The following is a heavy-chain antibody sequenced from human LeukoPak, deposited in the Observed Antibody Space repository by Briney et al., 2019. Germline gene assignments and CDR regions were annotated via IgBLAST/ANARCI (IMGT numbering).Heavy chain of an antibody. Sequence: GASVKVSCKASGYTFTGYYMHWVRQAPGQGLEWMGWINPNSGGTNYAQKFQGRVTMTRDTSISTAYMELSRLRSDDTAVYYCARSYYDSSGYYPGGYWGQGTLVTVSS. CDR2: INPNSGGT. CDR1: GYTFTGYY. J-gene: IGHJ4*02. CDR3: ARSYYDSSGYYPGGY. V-gene: IGHV1-2*02. D-gene: IGHD3-22*01.